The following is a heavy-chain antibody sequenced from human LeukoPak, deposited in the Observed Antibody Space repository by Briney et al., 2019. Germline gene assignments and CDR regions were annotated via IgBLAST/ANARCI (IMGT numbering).Heavy chain of an antibody. CDR1: GGSISSGDYY. Sequence: PSQTLSLTCTVSGGSISSGDYYWSWIRQHPGKGLEWIGNIYYSGSTYYNPSLKSRVTISADTSKSQFSLKLSSVTAADTAVYYCAREGYDSSYYYYLDYWGQGTLVTVSS. J-gene: IGHJ4*02. CDR2: IYYSGST. D-gene: IGHD3-22*01. CDR3: AREGYDSSYYYYLDY. V-gene: IGHV4-31*03.